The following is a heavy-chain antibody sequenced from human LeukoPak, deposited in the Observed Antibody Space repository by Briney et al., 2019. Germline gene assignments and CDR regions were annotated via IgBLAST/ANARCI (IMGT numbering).Heavy chain of an antibody. CDR3: ARGNLDYYYYMDV. CDR1: GFTFSSYW. Sequence: GGSLRLSCAASGFTFSSYWMHWFRQAPGKGLVWVSRINSDGSSTSYADSVKGRFTISRDNAKNTLYLQMNSLRAEDTAVYYCARGNLDYYYYMDVWGKGTTVTVSS. J-gene: IGHJ6*03. V-gene: IGHV3-74*01. D-gene: IGHD1-14*01. CDR2: INSDGSST.